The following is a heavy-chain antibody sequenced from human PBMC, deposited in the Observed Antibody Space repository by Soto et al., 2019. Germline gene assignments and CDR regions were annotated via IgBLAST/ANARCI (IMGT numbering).Heavy chain of an antibody. D-gene: IGHD6-13*01. Sequence: QAGGSLRLSCAASGLTFNMYAFHWVRQAPGKGLEWVAVISYDGSNKYYADSVKGRFTISRDNSKNTLYLQMNSLRAEDTAVYSWAREAAAGTYAFDIWGQGTMVTVSS. CDR1: GLTFNMYA. CDR3: AREAAAGTYAFDI. CDR2: ISYDGSNK. V-gene: IGHV3-30-3*01. J-gene: IGHJ3*02.